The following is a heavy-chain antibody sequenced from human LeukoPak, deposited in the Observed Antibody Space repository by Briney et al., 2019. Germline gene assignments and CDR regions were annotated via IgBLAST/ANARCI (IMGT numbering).Heavy chain of an antibody. J-gene: IGHJ6*03. V-gene: IGHV1-69*01. CDR2: IIPIFGTA. Sequence: SVKVSCXASGGTFSSYAISWVRQAPGQGLVWMGGIIPIFGTANYAQKFQGRVTITADESTSTAYMELSSLRSEDTAVYYCASQRGGVVPAANYYYYYYMDVWGKGTTVTVSS. CDR3: ASQRGGVVPAANYYYYYYMDV. D-gene: IGHD2-2*01. CDR1: GGTFSSYA.